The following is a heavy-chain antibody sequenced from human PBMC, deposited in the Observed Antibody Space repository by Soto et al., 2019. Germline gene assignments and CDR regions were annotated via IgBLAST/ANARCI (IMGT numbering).Heavy chain of an antibody. CDR2: IYYSGST. Sequence: QVQLQESGPGLVKPSQTLSLTCTVSGGSISSGGYYWSWIRQHPGKGLEWIGYIYYSGSTYYNPSLKSRVTISVDTSKNQFSLKLSSVTAADTAVYYCARGSHIQLWNGYYYYGMDVWGQGTTVTVSS. V-gene: IGHV4-31*03. CDR1: GGSISSGGYY. J-gene: IGHJ6*02. D-gene: IGHD5-18*01. CDR3: ARGSHIQLWNGYYYYGMDV.